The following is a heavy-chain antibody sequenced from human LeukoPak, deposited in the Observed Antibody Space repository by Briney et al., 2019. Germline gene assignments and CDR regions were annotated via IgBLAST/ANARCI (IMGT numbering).Heavy chain of an antibody. V-gene: IGHV4-4*07. J-gene: IGHJ4*02. CDR2: IYTSGST. CDR3: ARGLGNYDFWSGYYPQFDY. Sequence: SETLSLTCTVSGGSISSYYWSWIRQPAGKGLEWIGRIYTSGSTNYNPSLKSRVTMSVDTSKNQFSLKLSSVTAADTAVYYCARGLGNYDFWSGYYPQFDYWGQGTLVTVSS. D-gene: IGHD3-3*01. CDR1: GGSISSYY.